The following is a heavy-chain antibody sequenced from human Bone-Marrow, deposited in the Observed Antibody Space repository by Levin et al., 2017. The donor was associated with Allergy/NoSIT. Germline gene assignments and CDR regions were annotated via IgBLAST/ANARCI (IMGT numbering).Heavy chain of an antibody. CDR1: GGSVSSGSYY. D-gene: IGHD5-18*01. J-gene: IGHJ4*02. Sequence: SETLSLTCTVSGGSVSSGSYYWSWIRQPPGKGLEWIGYIYYSGSTNYNPSLKSRVTISVDTSKNQFSLKLSSVTAADTAVDYCARVDTAMTTYYFDYWGQGTLVTVSS. CDR2: IYYSGST. CDR3: ARVDTAMTTYYFDY. V-gene: IGHV4-61*01.